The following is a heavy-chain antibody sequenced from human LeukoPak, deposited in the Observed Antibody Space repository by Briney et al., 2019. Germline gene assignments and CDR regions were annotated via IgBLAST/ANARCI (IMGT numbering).Heavy chain of an antibody. V-gene: IGHV1-69*06. D-gene: IGHD3-10*01. CDR3: ARNLCCGQLSD. J-gene: IGHJ4*02. CDR2: VIPIFGTG. Sequence: ASVTVSCQGCGGTFSSYAFSWVRQAPGQGLEWMGGVIPIFGTGNYAQKFQGRVKIIADKFTSTAYMELSSLRSEDTAVYYCARNLCCGQLSDWGQGTLVTVPS. CDR1: GGTFSSYA.